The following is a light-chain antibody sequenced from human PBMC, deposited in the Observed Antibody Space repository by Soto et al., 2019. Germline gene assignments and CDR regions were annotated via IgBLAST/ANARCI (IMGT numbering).Light chain of an antibody. J-gene: IGKJ1*01. CDR2: KAS. V-gene: IGKV1-5*03. CDR3: QQARA. CDR1: QSISSW. Sequence: DIQMTQSPSTLSASVGDRVTITCRASQSISSWLAWYQQKPGKAPKLLIYKASSLESGVPSRFSGSGSGTEVTLTISSLQPDDFATYYCQQARAFGQGTKVEIK.